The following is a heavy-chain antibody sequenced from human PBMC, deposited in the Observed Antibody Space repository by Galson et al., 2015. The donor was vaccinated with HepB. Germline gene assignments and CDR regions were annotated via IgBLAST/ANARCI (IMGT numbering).Heavy chain of an antibody. V-gene: IGHV1-69*13. J-gene: IGHJ4*02. CDR2: IIPIFGTA. Sequence: SVKVSCKASGGTFSSYAISWVRQAPGQGLEWMGGIIPIFGTANYAQKFQGRVTITADESTSTAYMELSSLRSEDTAVYYCARDPLNYYDSSGYFWYWGQGTLVTVSS. D-gene: IGHD3-22*01. CDR3: ARDPLNYYDSSGYFWY. CDR1: GGTFSSYA.